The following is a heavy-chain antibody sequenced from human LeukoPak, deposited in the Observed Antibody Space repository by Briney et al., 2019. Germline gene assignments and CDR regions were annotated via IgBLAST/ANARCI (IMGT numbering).Heavy chain of an antibody. D-gene: IGHD2-8*01. CDR1: GFSFSTYW. J-gene: IGHJ5*02. CDR3: ARSPNHNWFDP. CDR2: IYPSDSDT. Sequence: KIGESLKISCKGSGFSFSTYWIAWVRQMPGKGLEWMGIIYPSDSDTRYSPSFQGQVTIPADKSISTAYLQWSSLKASDTAMYYCARSPNHNWFDPWGQGTLVTVSS. V-gene: IGHV5-51*01.